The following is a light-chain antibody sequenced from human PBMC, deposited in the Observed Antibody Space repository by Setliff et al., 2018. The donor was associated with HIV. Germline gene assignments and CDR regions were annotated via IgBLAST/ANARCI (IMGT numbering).Light chain of an antibody. CDR3: QSYDSRLSSDV. J-gene: IGLJ1*01. CDR1: SSNIGAGFV. CDR2: SFT. Sequence: QSALTQPPSVSGAPGQRVTVSCTGSSSNIGAGFVVHWYKQFPGTAPKLLIYSFTNRPSGVPDRISGSKSGTSASLAIAGLQAEDEADYFCQSYDSRLSSDVFGTGTKVTVL. V-gene: IGLV1-40*01.